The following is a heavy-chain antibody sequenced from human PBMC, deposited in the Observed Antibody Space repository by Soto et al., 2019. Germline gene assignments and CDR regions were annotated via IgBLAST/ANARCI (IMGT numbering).Heavy chain of an antibody. Sequence: QVQLVESGGGVVQPGRSLRLSCVASGFTFSSYGMHWVRQAPGKGLEWVAIISYDGSNTYYADSVKGRFTISRDNSKNTLYLQMNSLRAEDTSVYYCAKGGGGSGSYYMSSSYSFDYWGQGTLVNVSS. CDR2: ISYDGSNT. D-gene: IGHD1-26*01. J-gene: IGHJ4*02. CDR3: AKGGGGSGSYYMSSSYSFDY. V-gene: IGHV3-30*18. CDR1: GFTFSSYG.